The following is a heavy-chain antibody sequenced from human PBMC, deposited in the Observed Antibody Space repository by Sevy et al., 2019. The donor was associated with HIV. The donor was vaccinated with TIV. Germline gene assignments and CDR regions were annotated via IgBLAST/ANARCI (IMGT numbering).Heavy chain of an antibody. CDR1: GGSFSGYS. V-gene: IGHV4-34*01. J-gene: IGHJ4*02. Sequence: SETLSLTCAVYGGSFSGYSFSWIRQSPGKGLEWIGEINHDGNTKYNPSLKSRLTILFDTSKNHFSLRLSSVTAADAASYYCATLEGIGYYFDYWGQGTLVTVSS. CDR2: INHDGNT. D-gene: IGHD2-2*03. CDR3: ATLEGIGYYFDY.